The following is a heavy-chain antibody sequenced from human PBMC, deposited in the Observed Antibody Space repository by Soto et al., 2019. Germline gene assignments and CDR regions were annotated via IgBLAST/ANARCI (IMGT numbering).Heavy chain of an antibody. CDR2: INPSGGST. CDR3: AVSGWYEPSANDPLDPPSAYYYYGMDV. V-gene: IGHV1-46*03. CDR1: GYTFTSYY. D-gene: IGHD6-19*01. J-gene: IGHJ6*02. Sequence: NHWASVKVSCKASGYTFTSYYMHWVRQAPGQGLEWMGIINPSGGSTSYAQKFQGRVTMTRDTSTSTVYMELSSLRSEDTAVYYCAVSGWYEPSANDPLDPPSAYYYYGMDVWGQGTTVTVSS.